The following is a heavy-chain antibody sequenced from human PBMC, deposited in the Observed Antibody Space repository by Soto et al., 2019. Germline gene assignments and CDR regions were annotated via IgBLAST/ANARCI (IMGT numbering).Heavy chain of an antibody. V-gene: IGHV5-51*01. CDR1: GYSFTSYW. D-gene: IGHD3-22*01. Sequence: PXESLEISCKGCGYSFTSYWNGWVRQMPGKGLEWMGIIYPGDSDTRYSPSFQGQVTISADKSISTAYLQWSSLKASDTAMYYCARSDYYDSSGSLRGSWFDHWGQGTLVTVSS. CDR2: IYPGDSDT. J-gene: IGHJ5*02. CDR3: ARSDYYDSSGSLRGSWFDH.